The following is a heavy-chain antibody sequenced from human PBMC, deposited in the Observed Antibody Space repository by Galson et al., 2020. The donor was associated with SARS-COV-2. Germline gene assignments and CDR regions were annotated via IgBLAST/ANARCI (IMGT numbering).Heavy chain of an antibody. D-gene: IGHD3-10*01. CDR1: GASIRRSPYY. Sequence: SETLSLTCSVSGASIRRSPYYWGWIRQPPGKGLEWIGSISYSWSTYYNASLKSRVIISLDTSKNQISLNLTSATAADTAVYYCARLDNYGLLGIDVWGQGTTVTVS. J-gene: IGHJ6*02. CDR2: ISYSWST. V-gene: IGHV4-39*01. CDR3: ARLDNYGLLGIDV.